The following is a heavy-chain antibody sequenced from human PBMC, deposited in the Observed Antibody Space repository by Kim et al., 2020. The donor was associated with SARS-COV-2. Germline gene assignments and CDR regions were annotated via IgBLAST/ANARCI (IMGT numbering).Heavy chain of an antibody. J-gene: IGHJ6*02. CDR3: ARGFTMVRGVHYYYVMDV. Sequence: ASVKVSCKASGYTFTSYGISWVRQAPGQGLEWMGWISAYNGNTNYAQKLQGRVTMTTDTSTSTAYMELRSLRSDDTAVYYCARGFTMVRGVHYYYVMDVWGQGTTVTVSS. V-gene: IGHV1-18*01. CDR2: ISAYNGNT. D-gene: IGHD3-10*01. CDR1: GYTFTSYG.